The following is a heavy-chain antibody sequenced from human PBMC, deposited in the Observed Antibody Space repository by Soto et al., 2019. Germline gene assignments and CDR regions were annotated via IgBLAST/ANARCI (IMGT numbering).Heavy chain of an antibody. V-gene: IGHV3-30*03. CDR3: ARDSSGRQYYGMDV. Sequence: SGGSLRLSCAASGFTFSDYAMHWVRQAPGKGLEWVALVSYDGSNKDYGDSVKGRFTISRDNAKNSLYLQMNSLRDEDTAVYYCARDSSGRQYYGMDVWGQGTTVTVSS. J-gene: IGHJ6*02. CDR2: VSYDGSNK. CDR1: GFTFSDYA. D-gene: IGHD3-22*01.